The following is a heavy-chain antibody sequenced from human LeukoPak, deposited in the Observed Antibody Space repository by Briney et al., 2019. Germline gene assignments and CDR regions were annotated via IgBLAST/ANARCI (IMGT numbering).Heavy chain of an antibody. Sequence: GGSLRLFCAASGFTFSSYAMHWVRQAPGKGLEWVAVISYDGSNKYYADSVKGRFTISRDNSKNTLYLQMNSLRAEDTAVYYCARAGGGQQLVVATLDYWGQGTLVTVSS. CDR1: GFTFSSYA. CDR3: ARAGGGQQLVVATLDY. J-gene: IGHJ4*02. CDR2: ISYDGSNK. D-gene: IGHD6-13*01. V-gene: IGHV3-30*04.